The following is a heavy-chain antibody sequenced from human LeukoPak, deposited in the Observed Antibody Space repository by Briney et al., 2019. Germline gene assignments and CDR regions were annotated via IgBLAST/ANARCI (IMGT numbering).Heavy chain of an antibody. J-gene: IGHJ4*02. V-gene: IGHV1-2*02. CDR2: INPNSGGT. CDR1: GYTFTGYY. CDR3: ARGPAYPYCSSTSCYDFDY. D-gene: IGHD2-2*01. Sequence: GASVKVSCKASGYTFTGYYMHWVRQAPGQGLEWMGWINPNSGGTNYAQKFQGRVTMTRDTSISTAYMELSRLRSDDTAVYYCARGPAYPYCSSTSCYDFDYWGQGTLVTVSS.